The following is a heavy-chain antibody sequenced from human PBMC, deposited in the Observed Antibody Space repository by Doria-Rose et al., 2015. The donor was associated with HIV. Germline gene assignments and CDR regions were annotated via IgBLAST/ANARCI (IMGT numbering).Heavy chain of an antibody. CDR3: ASQWERSSFDY. D-gene: IGHD1-26*01. CDR2: IIPILDIV. J-gene: IGHJ4*02. V-gene: IGHV1-69*02. CDR1: GGTFSSYT. Sequence: QSVSEVQTPGSSVTVSCKSSGGTFSSYTISWVRQAPGQGLEWMGRIIPILDIVNYALRFQGRVTITADESTSTAYMELSSLRSEDTAIYYCASQWERSSFDYWGQGTRGTGSS.